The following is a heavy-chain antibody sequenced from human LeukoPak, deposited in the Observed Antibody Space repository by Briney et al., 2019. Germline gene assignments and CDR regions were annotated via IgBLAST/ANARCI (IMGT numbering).Heavy chain of an antibody. CDR2: INHSGST. J-gene: IGHJ6*03. CDR3: TRGSIAYYYMDV. CDR1: GGSFSGYY. Sequence: SETLSLTCAVYGGSFSGYYWSWIRQPPGKGLEWIGEINHSGSTNYNPSLKSRVTISVDTSKNQFSLKLSPVTAADTAVYYCTRGSIAYYYMDVWGKGTTVTISS. D-gene: IGHD3-22*01. V-gene: IGHV4-34*01.